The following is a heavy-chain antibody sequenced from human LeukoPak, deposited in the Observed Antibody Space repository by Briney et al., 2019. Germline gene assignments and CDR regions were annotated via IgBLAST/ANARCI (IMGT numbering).Heavy chain of an antibody. CDR2: INPNSGGT. CDR1: GYTFTGYY. D-gene: IGHD3-3*01. CDR3: ARGGGYDFWSGYYFDY. V-gene: IGHV1-2*06. Sequence: ASVKVSCKASGYTFTGYYMHWVRQAPGQGLEWMGRINPNSGGTNYAQKFQGRVTMTRDTSISTAYMELSRLRSDDTAVYYCARGGGYDFWSGYYFDYWGQGTLVTVSS. J-gene: IGHJ4*02.